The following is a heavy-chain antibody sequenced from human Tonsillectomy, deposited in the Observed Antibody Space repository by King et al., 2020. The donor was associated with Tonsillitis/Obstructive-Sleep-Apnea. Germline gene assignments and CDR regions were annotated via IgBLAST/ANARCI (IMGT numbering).Heavy chain of an antibody. J-gene: IGHJ3*02. CDR2: IKQDGSEK. V-gene: IGHV3-7*01. Sequence: VQLVESGGGLVQPGGSLRLSCAASGFTFSSYWMSWVRQAPGKGLEWVANIKQDGSEKYYVDSVKGRFTISRDNAKNSLYLQMNSLRAEDTAVYYCARDYCSSTSCYQRHYFDIWGQGTMVTVSS. CDR3: ARDYCSSTSCYQRHYFDI. CDR1: GFTFSSYW. D-gene: IGHD2-2*01.